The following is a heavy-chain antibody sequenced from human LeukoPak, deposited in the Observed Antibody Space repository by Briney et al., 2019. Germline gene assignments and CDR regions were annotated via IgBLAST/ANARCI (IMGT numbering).Heavy chain of an antibody. D-gene: IGHD3-9*01. CDR3: ARETPLRYFDP. J-gene: IGHJ5*02. CDR2: IHSSGTA. V-gene: IGHV4-30-2*01. Sequence: PSETLSLTCAVSGGSISSGGYSWNWIRQPPGKGLEWIGYIHSSGTAYYNPSLKSRVTILLDRSKNHFSLNLTSVTAADTAVYFCARETPLRYFDPWGQGTLVTVSS. CDR1: GGSISSGGYS.